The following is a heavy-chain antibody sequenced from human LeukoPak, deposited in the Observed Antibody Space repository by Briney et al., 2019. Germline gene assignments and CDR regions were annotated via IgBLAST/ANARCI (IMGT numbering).Heavy chain of an antibody. D-gene: IGHD3-9*01. CDR3: ARHLLPGVGFDPHYYYYMDV. CDR2: IYPGDSDT. Sequence: GESLKISCKGSGSSFTSYWIGWVRQMPGKGLEWMGIIYPGDSDTRYSPSFQGQVTISADKSISTAYLQWSSLKASDTAMYYCARHLLPGVGFDPHYYYYMDVWGKGTTVTVSS. CDR1: GSSFTSYW. J-gene: IGHJ6*03. V-gene: IGHV5-51*01.